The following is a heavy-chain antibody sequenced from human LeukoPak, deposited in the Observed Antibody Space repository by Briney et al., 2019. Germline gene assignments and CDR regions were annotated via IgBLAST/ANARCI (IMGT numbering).Heavy chain of an antibody. Sequence: PSETLSLTCTVSGYSISSGYYWGWIRQPPGKGLEWIGSIYHSGSTYYNPSLKSRVTISLDTSKNQFSLKLNSVTAADTAVYYCTRRVATTGIYAFDIWGQGTMVTVSS. J-gene: IGHJ3*02. CDR1: GYSISSGYY. V-gene: IGHV4-38-2*02. CDR3: TRRVATTGIYAFDI. D-gene: IGHD1-1*01. CDR2: IYHSGST.